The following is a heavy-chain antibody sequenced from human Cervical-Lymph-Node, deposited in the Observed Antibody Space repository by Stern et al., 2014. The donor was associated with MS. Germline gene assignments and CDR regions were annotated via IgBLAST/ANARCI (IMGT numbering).Heavy chain of an antibody. Sequence: VQLVESGAEVKKPGASVKVSCKASGHTTTSYGISWVRQAPGQGLEWMGWISAPNGKTNYVQKLQGRVTMTTDTSTSTAYMELRSLRSDDTAVYYCATFIATAGTFNYWGQGTLVTVSS. CDR3: ATFIATAGTFNY. D-gene: IGHD6-25*01. CDR2: ISAPNGKT. J-gene: IGHJ4*02. V-gene: IGHV1-18*01. CDR1: GHTTTSYG.